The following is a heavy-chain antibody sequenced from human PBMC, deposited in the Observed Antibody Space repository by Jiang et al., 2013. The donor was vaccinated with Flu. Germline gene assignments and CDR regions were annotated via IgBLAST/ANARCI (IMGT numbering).Heavy chain of an antibody. CDR1: GFTFSSYS. V-gene: IGHV3-21*01. J-gene: IGHJ4*02. Sequence: VQLVESGGGLVKPGGSLRLSCAASGFTFSSYSMNWVRQAPGKGLEWVSSISSSSSYIYYADSVKGRFTISRDNAKNSLYLQMNSLRAEDTAVYYCARDTPSPTGSSGVLDYWGQGTLVTVSS. CDR3: ARDTPSPTGSSGVLDY. D-gene: IGHD6-6*01. CDR2: ISSSSSYI.